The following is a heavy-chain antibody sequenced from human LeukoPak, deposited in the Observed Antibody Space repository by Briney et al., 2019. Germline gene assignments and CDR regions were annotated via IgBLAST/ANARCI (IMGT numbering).Heavy chain of an antibody. CDR2: MNPNSGNT. CDR1: GYTFTSYD. V-gene: IGHV1-8*01. J-gene: IGHJ5*02. Sequence: GASVKVSCKASGYTFTSYDINRVRQATGQGLEWMGWMNPNSGNTGYAQKFQGRVTMTRNTSISTAYMELSSLRSEDTAVYYCARGGGSGSYYKRDWFDPWGQGTLVTVSS. D-gene: IGHD3-10*01. CDR3: ARGGGSGSYYKRDWFDP.